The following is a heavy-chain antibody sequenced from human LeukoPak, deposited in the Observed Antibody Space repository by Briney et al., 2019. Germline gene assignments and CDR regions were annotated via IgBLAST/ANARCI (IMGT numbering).Heavy chain of an antibody. Sequence: GASVKVSCKVSVYTFTDLTIHWVRPAPGKGLEWMGGFDPEDGETIYAQKFQGRVTMTEDTSTDTAYMELSSLRSEDTAVYYCATGQLVAAFDYWGQGTLVAVPS. D-gene: IGHD5-12*01. CDR1: VYTFTDLT. CDR3: ATGQLVAAFDY. CDR2: FDPEDGET. V-gene: IGHV1-24*01. J-gene: IGHJ4*02.